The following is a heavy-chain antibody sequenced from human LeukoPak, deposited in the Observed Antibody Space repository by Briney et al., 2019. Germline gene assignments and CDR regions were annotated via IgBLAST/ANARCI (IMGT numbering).Heavy chain of an antibody. J-gene: IGHJ5*02. CDR3: TRLASFVAGKGRSVAWFDP. D-gene: IGHD6-19*01. V-gene: IGHV1-69*04. CDR1: RGTFNSYA. CDR2: IIPILGIA. Sequence: SSVNVSCKASRGTFNSYAISRVRQAPGHRLRWRGRIIPILGIANYAHKLQGRVTVTADPSTSTAYMELCRLRTEDTAVYHYTRLASFVAGKGRSVAWFDPWGQGSLVTVSS.